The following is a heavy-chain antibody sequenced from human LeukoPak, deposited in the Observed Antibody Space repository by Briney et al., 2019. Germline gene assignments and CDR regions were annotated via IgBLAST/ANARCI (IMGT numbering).Heavy chain of an antibody. Sequence: GGSLRLSCAASGFTFSSYGMSWVRQAPGKGLEWVSAISGSGGSTYYADSVKGRFTISRDNTKKLLYLQMNSLRAEDTAIYYCARERYYSDSSGRLPFPLLDSWGQGTLVTVSS. CDR3: ARERYYSDSSGRLPFPLLDS. CDR2: ISGSGGST. J-gene: IGHJ4*02. D-gene: IGHD3-22*01. CDR1: GFTFSSYG. V-gene: IGHV3-23*01.